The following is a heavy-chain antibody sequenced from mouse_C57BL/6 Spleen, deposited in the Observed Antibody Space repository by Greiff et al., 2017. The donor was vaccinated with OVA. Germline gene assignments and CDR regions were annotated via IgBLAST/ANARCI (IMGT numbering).Heavy chain of an antibody. CDR2: IYPGDGDT. CDR1: GYAFSSYW. CDR3: AIYGNYGIFDY. Sequence: QVQLQHSGAELVKPGASVKISCKASGYAFSSYWMNWVKQRPGKGLEWIGQIYPGDGDTNYNGKFKGKATLTADKSSSTAYMQLSSLTSEDSAVYFCAIYGNYGIFDYWGQGTTLTVSS. D-gene: IGHD2-1*01. J-gene: IGHJ2*01. V-gene: IGHV1-80*01.